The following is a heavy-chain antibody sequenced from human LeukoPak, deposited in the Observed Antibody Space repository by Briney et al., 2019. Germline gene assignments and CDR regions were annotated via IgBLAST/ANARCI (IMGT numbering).Heavy chain of an antibody. V-gene: IGHV4-61*02. CDR2: IYTSGST. CDR1: GGSISSGSYY. D-gene: IGHD3-22*01. J-gene: IGHJ6*03. Sequence: MASQTLSLTCTVSGGSISSGSYYWSWIRQPAGKGLEWIGRIYTSGSTNYNPSTKSRVNISVDTSKNQFSLKLSSVTAADTAVYYCARVTSSGYYPYYYYYMDVWGKGTTVTVSS. CDR3: ARVTSSGYYPYYYYYMDV.